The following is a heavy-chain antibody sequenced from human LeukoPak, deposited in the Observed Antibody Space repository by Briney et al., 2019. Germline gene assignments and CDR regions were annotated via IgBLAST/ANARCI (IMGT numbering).Heavy chain of an antibody. J-gene: IGHJ4*02. D-gene: IGHD6-13*01. CDR3: ARRAAALDY. CDR2: FHYSGNT. V-gene: IGHV4-59*08. Sequence: PSETLSLTCTVSGGSISRYYWSWIRQPPGKGLEWIGYFHYSGNTNYNPSLSSRVTMSVDTSKNQFSLRLNPVTAADTAVYYCARRAAALDYWGQGTLVTVSS. CDR1: GGSISRYY.